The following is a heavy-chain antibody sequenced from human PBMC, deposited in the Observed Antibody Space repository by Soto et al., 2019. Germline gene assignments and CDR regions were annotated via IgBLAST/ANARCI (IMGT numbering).Heavy chain of an antibody. D-gene: IGHD3-10*01. Sequence: QGKLVQSGPEVKKPGASVKVSCTASGYSFSGYDITWVRQAPGQGLEWLGWVSTSIRSTMSAEKLQGRLTMTTDTSTTTVYMELRGLTSNDTAVYYCARDSGAALYGEDALDIWGQGTMVSVSS. J-gene: IGHJ3*02. V-gene: IGHV1-18*04. CDR2: VSTSIRST. CDR1: GYSFSGYD. CDR3: ARDSGAALYGEDALDI.